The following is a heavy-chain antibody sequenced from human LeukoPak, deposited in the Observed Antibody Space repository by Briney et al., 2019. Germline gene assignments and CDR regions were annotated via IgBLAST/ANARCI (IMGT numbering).Heavy chain of an antibody. D-gene: IGHD6-19*01. CDR2: IYHSGST. CDR3: ARGRVPGA. Sequence: TSETLSLTCTVSGVSIASYFWSWIRQPPGRGLEWIGYIYHSGSTNSNPSLKSRVSISLDTSKNQFSLKLSSVTAADTAVYYCARGRVPGAWGQGTPVTVSS. V-gene: IGHV4-59*01. CDR1: GVSIASYF. J-gene: IGHJ4*02.